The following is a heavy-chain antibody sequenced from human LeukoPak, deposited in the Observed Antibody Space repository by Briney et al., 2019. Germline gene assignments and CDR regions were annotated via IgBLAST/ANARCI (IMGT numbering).Heavy chain of an antibody. CDR3: ARVIAARFDY. CDR2: INHSGST. Sequence: SETLCLTCAVYGGSFSGYYWSWIRQPPGKGLEWIGEINHSGSTNYNPSLKSRVTISVDTSKNQFSLKLSSVTAADTSVYYCARVIAARFDYWGQGTLVTVSS. V-gene: IGHV4-34*01. CDR1: GGSFSGYY. J-gene: IGHJ4*02. D-gene: IGHD6-6*01.